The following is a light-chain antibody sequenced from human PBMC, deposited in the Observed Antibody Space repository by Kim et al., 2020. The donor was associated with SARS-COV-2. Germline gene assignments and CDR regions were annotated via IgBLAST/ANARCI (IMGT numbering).Light chain of an antibody. J-gene: IGLJ3*02. Sequence: GQSITITCTGTSSEIGSYNLVSWYQQHPGKAPKLMIYEGSKRPSGVSNRFSGSKSGNTASLTISGLQAEDEADYYCCSYAGSSTLMFGGGTQLTVL. V-gene: IGLV2-23*01. CDR2: EGS. CDR3: CSYAGSSTLM. CDR1: SSEIGSYNL.